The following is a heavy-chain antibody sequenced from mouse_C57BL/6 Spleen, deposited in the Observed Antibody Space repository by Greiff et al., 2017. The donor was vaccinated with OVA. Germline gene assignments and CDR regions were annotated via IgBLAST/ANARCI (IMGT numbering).Heavy chain of an antibody. V-gene: IGHV1-42*01. Sequence: VQLKESGPELVKPGASVKISCKASGYSFTGYYMNWVKQSPEKSLEWIGEINPSTGGTTYNQKFKAKDTLTVDKSSSTAYMHLKSLTSEDSAVYYCADGYDWFAYWGQGTLVTVSA. D-gene: IGHD2-2*01. CDR3: ADGYDWFAY. CDR1: GYSFTGYY. J-gene: IGHJ3*01. CDR2: INPSTGGT.